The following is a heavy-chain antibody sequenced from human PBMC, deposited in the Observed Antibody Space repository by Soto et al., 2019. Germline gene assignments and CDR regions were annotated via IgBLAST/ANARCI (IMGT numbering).Heavy chain of an antibody. Sequence: SETLSLTCTVSGGSISSGGYYWSWIRQHPGKGLEWIGYIYYSGSTYYNPSLKSRVTISVDTSKNQFSLKLSSVTAADTAVYYCARSSGLAHYQTYYYGMDVWGQGTPVTVSS. J-gene: IGHJ6*02. V-gene: IGHV4-31*03. CDR3: ARSSGLAHYQTYYYGMDV. CDR2: IYYSGST. CDR1: GGSISSGGYY. D-gene: IGHD1-26*01.